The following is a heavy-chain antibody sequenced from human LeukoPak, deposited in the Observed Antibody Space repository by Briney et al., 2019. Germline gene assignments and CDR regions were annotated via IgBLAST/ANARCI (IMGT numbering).Heavy chain of an antibody. D-gene: IGHD3-22*01. J-gene: IGHJ4*02. CDR3: ARVDGSADY. V-gene: IGHV1-8*03. CDR1: GYTFTRYA. Sequence: ASVKVSCKASGYTFTRYAIHWVRQATGQGLEWMGWMNPKSGNTGHAQKFQGRVTITRDTSISTVYMELSSLRSEDTAVYFCARVDGSADYWGQGTLVTVSS. CDR2: MNPKSGNT.